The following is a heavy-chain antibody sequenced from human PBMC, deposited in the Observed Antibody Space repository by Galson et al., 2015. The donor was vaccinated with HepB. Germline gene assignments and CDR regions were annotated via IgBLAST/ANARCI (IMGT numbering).Heavy chain of an antibody. CDR3: ARQSIVPYDFWSGYYTRWYFDY. D-gene: IGHD3-3*01. CDR2: INHSGST. V-gene: IGHV4-34*01. CDR1: GGSFSGYY. J-gene: IGHJ4*02. Sequence: ETLSLTCAVYGGSFSGYYWSWIRQPPGKGLEWIGEINHSGSTNYNPSLKSRVTISVDTSKNQFSLKLSSVTAADTAVYYCARQSIVPYDFWSGYYTRWYFDYWGQGTLVTVSS.